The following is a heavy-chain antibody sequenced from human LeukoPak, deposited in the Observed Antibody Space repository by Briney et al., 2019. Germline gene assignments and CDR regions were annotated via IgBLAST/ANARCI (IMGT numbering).Heavy chain of an antibody. CDR2: VSHSGNT. CDR1: GGSVSTYY. D-gene: IGHD6-19*01. Sequence: SETLSPTCTVSGGSVSTYYWSWIRQPPGKELEWIGYVSHSGNTNCNPSLKSRLTMSLDTSKNHFSLRLSSVDAADTAVYYCARAGSGWSFDYWGQGSLVTVSS. CDR3: ARAGSGWSFDY. J-gene: IGHJ4*02. V-gene: IGHV4-59*02.